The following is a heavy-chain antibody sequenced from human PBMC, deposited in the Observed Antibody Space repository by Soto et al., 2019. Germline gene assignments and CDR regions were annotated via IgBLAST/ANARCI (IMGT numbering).Heavy chain of an antibody. V-gene: IGHV5-10-1*01. CDR2: IDPSDSYT. Sequence: GESLKISCKGSGYSFTSYWISWVRQMPGKGLEWMGRIDPSDSYTNYSPSFQGHVTISADKSISTAYLQWSSLKASDTAMYYCARRGALYSGGWSGTYYYYGMDVWGQGTTVTVSS. D-gene: IGHD6-19*01. CDR3: ARRGALYSGGWSGTYYYYGMDV. CDR1: GYSFTSYW. J-gene: IGHJ6*02.